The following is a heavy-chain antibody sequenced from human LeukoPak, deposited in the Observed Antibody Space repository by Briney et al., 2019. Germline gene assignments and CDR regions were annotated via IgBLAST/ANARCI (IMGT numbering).Heavy chain of an antibody. V-gene: IGHV4-38-2*02. J-gene: IGHJ4*02. D-gene: IGHD5-18*01. CDR1: GYSISSGYY. CDR2: IYTSGST. CDR3: ASSVDTAMVGGY. Sequence: PSETLSLTCTVSGYSISSGYYWGWIRQPPGKGLEWIGHIYTSGSTNYNPALKSRVSMSVDTSKNQFSLKLSSVTAADTAVYYCASSVDTAMVGGYWGQGTLVTVSS.